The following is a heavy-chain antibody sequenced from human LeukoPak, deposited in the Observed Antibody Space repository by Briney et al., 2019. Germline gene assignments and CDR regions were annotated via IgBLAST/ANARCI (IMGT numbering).Heavy chain of an antibody. CDR3: ARESSSIAARTQTARGSAFDI. J-gene: IGHJ3*02. V-gene: IGHV1-18*01. CDR2: ISAYNGNT. CDR1: GYAFTSYG. Sequence: ASVKVSCKASGYAFTSYGISWVRQAPGQGLEWLGWISAYNGNTNYAQKLQGRVTMTTDTSTSTAYMELRSLRSDDTAVYYCARESSSIAARTQTARGSAFDIWGQGTMVTVSS. D-gene: IGHD6-6*01.